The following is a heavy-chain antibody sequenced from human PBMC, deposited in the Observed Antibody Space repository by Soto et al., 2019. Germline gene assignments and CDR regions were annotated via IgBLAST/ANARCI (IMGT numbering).Heavy chain of an antibody. V-gene: IGHV4-34*01. CDR2: INHSGST. Sequence: SETLSRTCAVYGGSFSGYYWSWIRQPPGKGLEWIGEINHSGSTNYNPSLKSRVTISVDTSKNQFSLKLSSVTAADTAVYYCARQQQWLTLYNWFDPWGQGTLVTVSS. J-gene: IGHJ5*02. D-gene: IGHD6-19*01. CDR3: ARQQQWLTLYNWFDP. CDR1: GGSFSGYY.